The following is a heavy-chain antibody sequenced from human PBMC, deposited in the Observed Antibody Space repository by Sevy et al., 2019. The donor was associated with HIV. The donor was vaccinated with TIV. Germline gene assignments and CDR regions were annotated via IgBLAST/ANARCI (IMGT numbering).Heavy chain of an antibody. D-gene: IGHD6-13*01. CDR1: GGSFSGYY. CDR3: VRGGLIAAAALGYFDY. J-gene: IGHJ4*02. V-gene: IGHV4-34*01. Sequence: SETLSLTCAVYGGSFSGYYWSWIRQPPGKGLEWIGEINHSGSTNYNPSLKSRVTISVDTSKNQFSLKLSSVTAADTAVYYCVRGGLIAAAALGYFDYWGQGTLVTVSS. CDR2: INHSGST.